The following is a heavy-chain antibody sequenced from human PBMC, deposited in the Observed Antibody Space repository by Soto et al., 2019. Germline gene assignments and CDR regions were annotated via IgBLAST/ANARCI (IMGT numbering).Heavy chain of an antibody. J-gene: IGHJ4*02. D-gene: IGHD4-17*01. V-gene: IGHV3-23*01. Sequence: VGSLRLSCAASGFGFSTHALSWVRQAPGKGPEWLSSITNTGITTHYADSVKGRFAISRENSRNTLHLQMNNLRVDDTAVYYCAKGFDYGDTKHIDHWGQGTLVT. CDR1: GFGFSTHA. CDR2: ITNTGITT. CDR3: AKGFDYGDTKHIDH.